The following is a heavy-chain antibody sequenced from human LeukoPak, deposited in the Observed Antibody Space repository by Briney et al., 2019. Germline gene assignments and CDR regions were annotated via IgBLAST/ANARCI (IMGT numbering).Heavy chain of an antibody. V-gene: IGHV4-61*02. Sequence: PSETLSLTCTVSGGSISSGSYYWSWIRQPAGKGLERIGRIYTSGSTNYNPSLKSRVTISVDTSKNQFSLKLSSVTAADTAVYYCARISRGVVVVPAAMRSYYYYMDVWGKGTTVTISS. J-gene: IGHJ6*03. CDR1: GGSISSGSYY. CDR2: IYTSGST. CDR3: ARISRGVVVVPAAMRSYYYYMDV. D-gene: IGHD2-2*01.